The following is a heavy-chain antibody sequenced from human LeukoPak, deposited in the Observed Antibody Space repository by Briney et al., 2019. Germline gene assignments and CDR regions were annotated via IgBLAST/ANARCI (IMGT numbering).Heavy chain of an antibody. CDR2: IYPGDSDT. D-gene: IGHD3-9*01. CDR1: GYSFTSYW. CDR3: ASTAYFDWLPLTR. V-gene: IGHV5-51*01. Sequence: GESLKISCRGSGYSFTSYWIGWVRQMPGKGLEWMGIIYPGDSDTRYSPSFQGQVTISADKSISTAYLQWSSLKASDTAMYYCASTAYFDWLPLTRWGQGTLVTVSS. J-gene: IGHJ4*02.